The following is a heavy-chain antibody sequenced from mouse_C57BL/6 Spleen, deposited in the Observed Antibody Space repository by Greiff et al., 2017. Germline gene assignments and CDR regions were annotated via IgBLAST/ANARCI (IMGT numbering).Heavy chain of an antibody. CDR1: GYTFTDYE. Sequence: QVQLQQSGAELVRPGASVTLSCKASGYTFTDYEMHWVKQTPVHGLEWIGAIDPETGGTAYNQKFKGKAILTADKSSSTAYMELRSLTSEDSAVYYGTRKAGTKTGYCDVWGTGTTVTVAS. CDR2: IDPETGGT. J-gene: IGHJ1*03. V-gene: IGHV1-15*01. CDR3: TRKAGTKTGYCDV. D-gene: IGHD4-1*01.